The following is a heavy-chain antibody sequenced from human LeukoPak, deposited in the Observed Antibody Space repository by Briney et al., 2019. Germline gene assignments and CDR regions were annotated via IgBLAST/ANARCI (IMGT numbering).Heavy chain of an antibody. D-gene: IGHD1-26*01. CDR1: GFTFSNYW. V-gene: IGHV3-7*01. CDR3: ARDKQVGATTGSWFDP. J-gene: IGHJ5*02. Sequence: GGSLRLSCAASGFTFSNYWMSWVRQAPGKGLDWVAQINQDGSENYYVDSVKGRFTISRDNAKNSLYLQLNSLRAEDTALYHCARDKQVGATTGSWFDPWGQGTLVTVSS. CDR2: INQDGSEN.